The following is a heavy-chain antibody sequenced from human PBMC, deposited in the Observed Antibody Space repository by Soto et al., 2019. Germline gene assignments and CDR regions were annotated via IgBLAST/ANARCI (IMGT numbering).Heavy chain of an antibody. CDR2: ISFDGSNK. CDR1: GFIFSTYG. J-gene: IGHJ4*02. Sequence: GGSLRLSCAASGFIFSTYGMHWVRQAPGKRLEWVTVISFDGSNKYYADSVEGRFTISRDNSKNTLYLQMNSLRAEDTAVYYCARGITPVDYDSSGYYRPFDYWGQGTLVTVSS. D-gene: IGHD3-22*01. CDR3: ARGITPVDYDSSGYYRPFDY. V-gene: IGHV3-30*19.